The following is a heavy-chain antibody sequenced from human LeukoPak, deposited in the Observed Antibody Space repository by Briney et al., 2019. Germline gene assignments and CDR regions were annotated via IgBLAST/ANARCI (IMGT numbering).Heavy chain of an antibody. CDR3: ARDRRHSGYVRFDY. J-gene: IGHJ4*02. V-gene: IGHV4-34*01. CDR2: INHSGST. Sequence: SETLSLTCAVYGGSFSGYYWSWIRQPPGKGLEWIGEINHSGSTNYNPSLKSRVTISVDTSKNQFSLKLSSVTAADTAVYYCARDRRHSGYVRFDYWGQGTLVTVSS. CDR1: GGSFSGYY. D-gene: IGHD5-12*01.